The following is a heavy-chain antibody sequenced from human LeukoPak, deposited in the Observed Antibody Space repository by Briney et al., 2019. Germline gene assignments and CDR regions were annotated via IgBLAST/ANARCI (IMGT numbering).Heavy chain of an antibody. J-gene: IGHJ4*02. CDR3: AKLKQWQPQRYFFEY. Sequence: GGSLRLSCAGSGYTFGDHGMNWVRQAPGKGLEWVSGLNPNGGNIGYADSVKGRFTISRDNAKNTLYLQMNSLRAEDTAVYYCAKLKQWQPQRYFFEYWGQGALVTVAS. CDR2: LNPNGGNI. V-gene: IGHV3-20*04. CDR1: GYTFGDHG. D-gene: IGHD6-19*01.